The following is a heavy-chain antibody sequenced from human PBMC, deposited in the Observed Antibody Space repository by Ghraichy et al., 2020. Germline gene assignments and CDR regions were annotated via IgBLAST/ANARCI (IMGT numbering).Heavy chain of an antibody. Sequence: ASLKVSCKASGYTFTGYYMHWVRQAPGQGLEWMGWINPNSGGTNYAQKFQGRVTMTRDTSISTAYMELSRLRSDDTAVYYCARDTIDSSGYWIYWGQGTLVTVSS. CDR2: INPNSGGT. CDR3: ARDTIDSSGYWIY. D-gene: IGHD3-22*01. CDR1: GYTFTGYY. J-gene: IGHJ4*02. V-gene: IGHV1-2*02.